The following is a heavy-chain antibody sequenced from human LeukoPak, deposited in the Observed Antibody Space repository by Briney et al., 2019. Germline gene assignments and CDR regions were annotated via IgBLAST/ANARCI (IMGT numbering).Heavy chain of an antibody. V-gene: IGHV3-30*03. Sequence: GGSLTLSCAASGFTFSDYWMHWVRQAPGKGLEWVAVISYDGSNKYYADSVKGRFTISRDNAKNSLYLQMNSLRAEDTAVYYCARDSKVAFDIWGQGTMVTVSS. J-gene: IGHJ3*02. CDR3: ARDSKVAFDI. CDR1: GFTFSDYW. CDR2: ISYDGSNK.